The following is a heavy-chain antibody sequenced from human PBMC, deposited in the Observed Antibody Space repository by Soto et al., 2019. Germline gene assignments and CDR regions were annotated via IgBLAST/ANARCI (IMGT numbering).Heavy chain of an antibody. D-gene: IGHD4-17*01. CDR3: AKRGTVTTDYYGMDV. CDR1: RFTFSRSA. V-gene: IGHV3-23*01. J-gene: IGHJ6*02. Sequence: SLRLSCAASRFTFSRSAMSWVRQAPVKGLEWVSAISGSGGGTYYADSVKGRFTTSRDNSKNTLYLQMNSLRAEDTAVYYCAKRGTVTTDYYGMDVWGQGTTVTVSS. CDR2: ISGSGGGT.